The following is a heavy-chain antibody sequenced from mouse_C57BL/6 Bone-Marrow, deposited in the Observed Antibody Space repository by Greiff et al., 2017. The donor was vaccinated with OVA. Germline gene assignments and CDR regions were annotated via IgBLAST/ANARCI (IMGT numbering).Heavy chain of an antibody. V-gene: IGHV10-1*01. CDR3: VRHELGGFAY. CDR2: IRSKSNNYAT. CDR1: GFSFNTYA. J-gene: IGHJ3*01. D-gene: IGHD4-1*01. Sequence: EVQLVESGGGLVQPKGSLKLSCAASGFSFNTYAMNWVRQAPGKGLEWVARIRSKSNNYATYYADSVKDRFTISRDDSESMLYLQMNNLKTEDTAMYYCVRHELGGFAYWGQGTLVTVSA.